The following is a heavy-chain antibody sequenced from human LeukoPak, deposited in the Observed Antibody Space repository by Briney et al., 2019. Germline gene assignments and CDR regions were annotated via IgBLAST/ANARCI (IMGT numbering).Heavy chain of an antibody. CDR1: GFTFGEYA. CDR3: ARDQYGDYALDY. V-gene: IGHV3-69-1*01. D-gene: IGHD4-17*01. Sequence: GGSLRLSCTASGFTFGEYAVSWFRQAPGKGLEWVSSISSISYIYYAELVKGRFTISRDTAKNSLYLEMNSLRAEDTAVYYCARDQYGDYALDYWGQGTLVTVSS. CDR2: ISSISYI. J-gene: IGHJ4*02.